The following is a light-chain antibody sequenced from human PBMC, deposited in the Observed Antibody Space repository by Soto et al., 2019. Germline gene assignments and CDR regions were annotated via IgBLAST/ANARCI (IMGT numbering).Light chain of an antibody. CDR1: RGDVGGYYY. V-gene: IGLV2-14*01. CDR3: SSYTAGGTI. Sequence: QSALTQPASVSGSHGQSITISCTGTRGDVGGYYYVSWYQQLPGKAPKLMISEVSNRPSGVSNRFSGSKSGNTASLTISWLQAEDEVDYYCSSYTAGGTIFGTGTKLTVL. CDR2: EVS. J-gene: IGLJ1*01.